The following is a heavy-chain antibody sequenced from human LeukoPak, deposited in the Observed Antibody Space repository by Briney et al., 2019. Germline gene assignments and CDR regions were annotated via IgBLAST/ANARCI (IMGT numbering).Heavy chain of an antibody. Sequence: ASVKVSCKASGYTFTGYYMHWVRQAPGQGLEWMGWINSYYGCTNYAQKFQGRVTMTRDTSISTAYMELSRPRSDDTAVYYCARVNSYGYGGGTFDYWGQGTLVADSS. CDR1: GYTFTGYY. V-gene: IGHV1-2*02. CDR2: INSYYGCT. J-gene: IGHJ4*02. CDR3: ARVNSYGYGGGTFDY. D-gene: IGHD5-18*01.